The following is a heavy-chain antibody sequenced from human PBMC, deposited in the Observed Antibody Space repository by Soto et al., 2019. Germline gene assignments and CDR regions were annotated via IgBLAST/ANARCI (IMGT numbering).Heavy chain of an antibody. CDR1: GFTFDDYA. Sequence: EVQLVESGGGLVQPGRSLRLSCAASGFTFDDYAMHWVRPAPGKGLEWVSGISWNSGSIGYADSVKGRFTISRDNAKNSLYLHMNSLRAEDTALYYCAKGTWYQLLPFSYFDYWGQGTLVTVSS. CDR3: AKGTWYQLLPFSYFDY. J-gene: IGHJ4*02. CDR2: ISWNSGSI. V-gene: IGHV3-9*01. D-gene: IGHD2-2*01.